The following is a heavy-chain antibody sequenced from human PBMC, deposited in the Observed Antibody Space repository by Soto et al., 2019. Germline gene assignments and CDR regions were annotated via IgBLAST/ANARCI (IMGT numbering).Heavy chain of an antibody. D-gene: IGHD1-7*01. CDR1: GFTFSSYA. CDR2: ISGSGGST. V-gene: IGHV3-23*01. J-gene: IGHJ3*02. Sequence: PGGSLRLSCAASGFTFSSYAMSWVRQAPGKGLEWVSAISGSGGSTYYADSVKGRFTISRDNSKNTLYLQMNSLRAEDTAVYYCAKDRAGYNWNYDAFAIWGQGTMVTVSS. CDR3: AKDRAGYNWNYDAFAI.